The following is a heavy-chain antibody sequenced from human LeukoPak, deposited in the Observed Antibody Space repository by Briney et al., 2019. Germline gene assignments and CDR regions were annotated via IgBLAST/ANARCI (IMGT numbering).Heavy chain of an antibody. Sequence: PGGSLRLSCAASGFTFSSYWMHWVRHAPGKGLVWVSRINSDGGTTGYADSVKGRFTISRDNAKNTLYLQMNSLRAEDTAVYYCARFYCSSSSCLEDYWGQGTLVTVSS. CDR3: ARFYCSSSSCLEDY. D-gene: IGHD2-2*01. CDR1: GFTFSSYW. V-gene: IGHV3-74*01. J-gene: IGHJ4*02. CDR2: INSDGGTT.